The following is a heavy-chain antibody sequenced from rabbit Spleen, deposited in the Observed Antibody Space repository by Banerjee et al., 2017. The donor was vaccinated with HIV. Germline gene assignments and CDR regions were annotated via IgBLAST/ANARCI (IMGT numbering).Heavy chain of an antibody. Sequence: QEQLEESGGGLVKPEGSLTLTCKASGFSFSDRDVMCWVRQAPGKGLEWIACINTATGKAVYASWAKGRFTISKTSSNTVTLQMTSLTDADTATYFCARDDGSGGWGHFKLWGQGTLVTVS. CDR2: INTATGKA. V-gene: IGHV1S45*01. CDR1: GFSFSDRDV. J-gene: IGHJ4*01. D-gene: IGHD4-1*01. CDR3: ARDDGSGGWGHFKL.